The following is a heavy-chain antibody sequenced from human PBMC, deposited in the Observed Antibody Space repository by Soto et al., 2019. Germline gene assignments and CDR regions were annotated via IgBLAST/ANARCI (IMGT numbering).Heavy chain of an antibody. D-gene: IGHD2-21*01. CDR1: GGTFSTYS. V-gene: IGHV1-69*02. Sequence: QVQLVQSGAEVKKPGSSVKVSCKDSGGTFSTYSMFWVRQAPGQGLEWMGRIIPMLGIRNYAQRFQDRVTITEDKTTATAHMELSSLRSEDTTLYYCTIGSWSGEVFYIWGQGTMVTFSS. J-gene: IGHJ3*02. CDR2: IIPMLGIR. CDR3: TIGSWSGEVFYI.